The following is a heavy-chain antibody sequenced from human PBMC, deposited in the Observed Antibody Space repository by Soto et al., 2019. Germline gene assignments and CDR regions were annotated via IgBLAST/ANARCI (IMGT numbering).Heavy chain of an antibody. V-gene: IGHV1-8*01. D-gene: IGHD3-10*01. Sequence: GASVKVSCKAAGYTFTSYDSNWVRQATGQGLEWMGWMNPNSGNTGYAQKFQGRVTMTRNTSISTAYMELSSLRSEDTAVYYCARAGELWAARYYYDGMDVWGQGTTVTVSS. CDR2: MNPNSGNT. CDR3: ARAGELWAARYYYDGMDV. J-gene: IGHJ6*02. CDR1: GYTFTSYD.